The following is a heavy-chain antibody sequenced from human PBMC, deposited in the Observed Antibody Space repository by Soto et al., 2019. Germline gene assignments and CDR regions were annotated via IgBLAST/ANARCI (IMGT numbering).Heavy chain of an antibody. CDR2: ITGSSSSI. CDR1: GFAFSSYS. J-gene: IGHJ4*02. Sequence: GGSRRLSCAASGFAFSSYSMDWARQAPGRGLEWVAHITGSSSSIYYADSVKGRFTISRDNAKNSLYLQMTSLRDEDAAVYYCARDPISGYGHFDYRGQGTRVTVSS. CDR3: ARDPISGYGHFDY. V-gene: IGHV3-48*02. D-gene: IGHD6-25*01.